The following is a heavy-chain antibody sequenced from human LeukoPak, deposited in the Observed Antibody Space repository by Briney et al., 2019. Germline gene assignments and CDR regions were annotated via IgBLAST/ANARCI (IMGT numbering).Heavy chain of an antibody. Sequence: TGGSLRLSCAASGFTFSSYAMSWVRQAPGEGLEWVSLISGGGGGTYYADSVKGRFTISRDNSKNTLYLQMNSLRAEDTAVYYCAKARATYLYDTSGYSALDYWGQGTLVTVSS. CDR1: GFTFSSYA. V-gene: IGHV3-23*01. CDR2: ISGGGGGT. CDR3: AKARATYLYDTSGYSALDY. J-gene: IGHJ4*02. D-gene: IGHD3-22*01.